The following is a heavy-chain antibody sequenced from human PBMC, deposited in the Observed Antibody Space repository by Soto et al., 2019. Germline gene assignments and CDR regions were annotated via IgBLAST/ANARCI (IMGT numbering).Heavy chain of an antibody. J-gene: IGHJ6*02. V-gene: IGHV3-15*07. CDR3: TTVSAGYYDSSGYYYSHYGMDV. CDR2: IKSKTDGGTT. CDR1: GFTFSNAW. Sequence: EVQLVESGGGLVKPGGSLRLSCAASGFTFSNAWMNWVRQAPGKGLEWVGRIKSKTDGGTTDYAAPVKGRFTISRDDSKNTLYLQMNSLKTEDTAVYYCTTVSAGYYDSSGYYYSHYGMDVWGQGTTVTVSS. D-gene: IGHD3-22*01.